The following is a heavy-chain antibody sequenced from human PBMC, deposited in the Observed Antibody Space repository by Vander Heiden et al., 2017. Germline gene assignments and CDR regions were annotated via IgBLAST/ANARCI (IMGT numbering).Heavy chain of an antibody. J-gene: IGHJ4*02. D-gene: IGHD2-15*01. CDR2: ISDTGGGT. CDR3: VKENYSGGYYYFDY. CDR1: GFTFFSYA. V-gene: IGHV3-23*01. Sequence: EVQLLESGGGLVQPGGSLRLSCAASGFTFFSYAMSWVRQAPGKGLEWVSTISDTGGGTYYADSVKGRFAISRDSSKNKLYLQMNSLRADDTALYYRVKENYSGGYYYFDYWGQGTLGHRLL.